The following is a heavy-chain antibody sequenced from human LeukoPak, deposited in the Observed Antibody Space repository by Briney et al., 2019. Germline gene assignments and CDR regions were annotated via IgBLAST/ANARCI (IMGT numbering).Heavy chain of an antibody. CDR2: IYYSGST. J-gene: IGHJ6*02. CDR1: GGSLSSYY. Sequence: SETLSLTCTVSGGSLSSYYWSWIRQPPGKGLEWIGYIYYSGSTNYNPSLKSRVTISVDTSKNQFSLKLSSVTAADTAVYYCARGEAHPRSDYYYGMDVWGQGTTVTVSS. CDR3: ARGEAHPRSDYYYGMDV. V-gene: IGHV4-59*01.